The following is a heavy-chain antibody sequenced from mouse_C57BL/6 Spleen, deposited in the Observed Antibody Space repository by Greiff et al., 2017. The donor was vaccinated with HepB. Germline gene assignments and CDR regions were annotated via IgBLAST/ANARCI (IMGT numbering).Heavy chain of an antibody. CDR1: GYSITSGYY. D-gene: IGHD2-5*01. J-gene: IGHJ4*01. V-gene: IGHV3-6*01. Sequence: EVKLVESGPGLVKPSQSLSLTCSVTGYSITSGYYWNWIRQFPGNKLEWMGYISYDGSNNYNPSLKNRISITRDTSKNQFFLKLNSVTTEDTATYYCARRGYSNYVGEDAMDYWGQGTSVTVSS. CDR2: ISYDGSN. CDR3: ARRGYSNYVGEDAMDY.